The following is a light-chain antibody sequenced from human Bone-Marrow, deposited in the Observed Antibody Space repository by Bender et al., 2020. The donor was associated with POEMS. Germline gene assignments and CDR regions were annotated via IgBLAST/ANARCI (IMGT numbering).Light chain of an antibody. V-gene: IGLV2-14*03. CDR2: DVT. CDR3: QSYDNSLGGWV. CDR1: NENY. J-gene: IGLJ3*02. Sequence: QSALTQPASVSGSPGQSIAISCTGTNENYVSWYQQHPGKAPKLIIYDVTARPSGVSDRFSGSKSGTSASLAITGLQAEDEGDYYCQSYDNSLGGWVFGGGTKLTVL.